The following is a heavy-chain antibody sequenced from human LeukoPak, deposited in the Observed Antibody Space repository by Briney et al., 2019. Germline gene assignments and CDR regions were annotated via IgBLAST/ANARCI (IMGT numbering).Heavy chain of an antibody. CDR1: GYSFTSYW. CDR3: PRRAYDISTGYPFDY. CDR2: IDPTDSYT. D-gene: IGHD3-9*01. V-gene: IGHV5-10-1*01. Sequence: ESLKISCKGSGYSFTSYWIFWVRQMPGKGLEWMGRIDPTDSYTNYRTSFQGHVTISADKSISTAYLQWNSLKASDTALYYRPRRAYDISTGYPFDYWGQGTLVTLSS. J-gene: IGHJ4*02.